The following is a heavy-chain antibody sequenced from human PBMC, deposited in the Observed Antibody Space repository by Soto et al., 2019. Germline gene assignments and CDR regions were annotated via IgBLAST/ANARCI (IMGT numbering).Heavy chain of an antibody. V-gene: IGHV1-2*02. D-gene: IGHD2-21*01. CDR1: GYTFTGYY. J-gene: IGHJ4*02. CDR3: ASHCGYGSCFSY. CDR2: INPNNGDT. Sequence: ASVKVSCKASGYTFTGYYINWVRQAPGQGLEWMGWINPNNGDTNYAQKFQGRVTMTTDTSTSTAYMELSSLRFDDTAVYYCASHCGYGSCFSYWGQGTLVTVSS.